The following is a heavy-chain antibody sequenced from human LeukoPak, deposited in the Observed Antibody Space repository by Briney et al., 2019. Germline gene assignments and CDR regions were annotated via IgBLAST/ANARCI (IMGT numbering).Heavy chain of an antibody. Sequence: GGSLRLSCAASGFTFSSYAMHWVRQAPGKGLEWVAVISYDGSNKYYADSVKGRFTISRDNSKNTLYLQMNSLRAEDTAVYYCARAAKNYPDILTGYYQDWGQGTLVAVSS. J-gene: IGHJ4*02. CDR3: ARAAKNYPDILTGYYQD. V-gene: IGHV3-30-3*01. CDR2: ISYDGSNK. CDR1: GFTFSSYA. D-gene: IGHD3-9*01.